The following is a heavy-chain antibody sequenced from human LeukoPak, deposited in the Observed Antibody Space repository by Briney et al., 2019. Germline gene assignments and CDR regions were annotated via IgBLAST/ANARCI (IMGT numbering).Heavy chain of an antibody. CDR1: GGTISSYA. D-gene: IGHD6-13*01. Sequence: SVKVSCKASGGTISSYAISWVRQAPGQGLEWMGGIIPIFGTANYAQKFQGRVTITADKSTSTAYMELSSLRSEDTAVYYCARDRGIAAAGDDYWGQGTLVTVSS. J-gene: IGHJ4*02. V-gene: IGHV1-69*06. CDR2: IIPIFGTA. CDR3: ARDRGIAAAGDDY.